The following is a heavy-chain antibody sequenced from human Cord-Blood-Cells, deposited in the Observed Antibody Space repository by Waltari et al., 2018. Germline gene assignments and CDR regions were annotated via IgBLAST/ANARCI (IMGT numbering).Heavy chain of an antibody. CDR3: ARGRVGVYFDY. V-gene: IGHV4-34*01. Sequence: QVQLQQWGAGLLKPSETLSLTCAVYGGSFSGYYWSWIRQPPGKGLEWIGEINHSGSTNYNPSLKSRVTISVDTSKNQFSLKLSSVTAADTAVYYCARGRVGVYFDYWGQGTLVTVS. CDR2: INHSGST. J-gene: IGHJ4*02. CDR1: GGSFSGYY. D-gene: IGHD3-10*01.